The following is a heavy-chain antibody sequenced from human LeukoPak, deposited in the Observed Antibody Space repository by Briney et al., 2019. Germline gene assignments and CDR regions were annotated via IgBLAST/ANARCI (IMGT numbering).Heavy chain of an antibody. CDR3: ARVGYYGSGSYYREY. D-gene: IGHD3-10*01. CDR2: IIPIFGIA. V-gene: IGHV1-69*04. CDR1: GGTFSSYA. Sequence: SVKVSCKASGGTFSSYAISWVRQAPGQGLEWMGRIIPIFGIANYAQKFQGRVTITADKSTSTAYMELSSLRSDDTAVYYCARVGYYGSGSYYREYWGQGTLVTVSS. J-gene: IGHJ4*02.